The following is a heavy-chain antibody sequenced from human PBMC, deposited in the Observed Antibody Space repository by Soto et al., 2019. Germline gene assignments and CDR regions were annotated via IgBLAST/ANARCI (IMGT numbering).Heavy chain of an antibody. Sequence: QVQLVQSGDEVRKPGSSVKVSCKASGYIFVNYGIAWVRQAPGQGLEWMGWISPYSGNTHYASKVQGRLTMTTDPSTRRASMGLGSLTSDYAAVDYCAVVDKSVTPTPRDVLGQGTTVTVSS. CDR1: GYIFVNYG. V-gene: IGHV1-18*01. CDR2: ISPYSGNT. CDR3: AVVDKSVTPTPRDV. J-gene: IGHJ6*02. D-gene: IGHD5-12*01.